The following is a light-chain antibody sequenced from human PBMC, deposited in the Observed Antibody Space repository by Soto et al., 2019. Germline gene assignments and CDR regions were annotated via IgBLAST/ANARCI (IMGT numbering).Light chain of an antibody. CDR3: QQYNNYWT. CDR1: QSISSW. CDR2: KAS. J-gene: IGKJ1*01. Sequence: DIQMTQSPSTLSASVGDRVTITCRASQSISSWLAWYQQKPGKAPKLLIYKASSLESGVPSRFSGSGSGTEFTLTISSLQPDYFATYYGQQYNNYWTFGQGTKVEIK. V-gene: IGKV1-5*03.